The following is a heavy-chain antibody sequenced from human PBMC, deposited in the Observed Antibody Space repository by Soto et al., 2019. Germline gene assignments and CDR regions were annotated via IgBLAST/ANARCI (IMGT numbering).Heavy chain of an antibody. CDR2: IYYSGST. V-gene: IGHV4-59*08. CDR1: GGSISSYY. D-gene: IGHD1-1*01. CDR3: ARRYGYSFAY. J-gene: IGHJ4*02. Sequence: QVQLQESGPGLVKPSETLSLTCTVSGGSISSYYWSWIRQPPGKGLEWIGYIYYSGSTNYNPSLKXRVTISVATSKNQFSLKLSSVTAAHTAVYYCARRYGYSFAYWGQGTLVTVSS.